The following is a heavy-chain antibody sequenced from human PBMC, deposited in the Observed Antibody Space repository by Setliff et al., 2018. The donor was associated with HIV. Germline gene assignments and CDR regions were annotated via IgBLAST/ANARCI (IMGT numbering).Heavy chain of an antibody. CDR2: VSVYNGNT. Sequence: ASVKVSCKASGYSFTFYGLHWVRQAPGQGLEWMGWVSVYNGNTKYAENFQDRLTLTTDASTGTGFMELRGLRSDDTAVYYCVRHGNQWLVTVDYWGQGTLVTVSS. V-gene: IGHV1-18*04. CDR1: GYSFTFYG. CDR3: VRHGNQWLVTVDY. J-gene: IGHJ4*02. D-gene: IGHD6-19*01.